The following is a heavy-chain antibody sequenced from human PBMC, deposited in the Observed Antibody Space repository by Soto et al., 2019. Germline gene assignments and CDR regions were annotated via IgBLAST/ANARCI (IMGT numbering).Heavy chain of an antibody. V-gene: IGHV1-69*01. CDR1: GGTFSSYA. Sequence: QVQLVQSGAEVKKPGSSVKVSCKASGGTFSSYAISWVRQAPGQGLEWMGGIIPIFGTANYAQKFQGRVTITADESTNTAHMELSSLRSEDTAVYYCACSYGSGSYYGMDVWGQGTTVTVSS. CDR3: ACSYGSGSYYGMDV. CDR2: IIPIFGTA. D-gene: IGHD3-10*01. J-gene: IGHJ6*02.